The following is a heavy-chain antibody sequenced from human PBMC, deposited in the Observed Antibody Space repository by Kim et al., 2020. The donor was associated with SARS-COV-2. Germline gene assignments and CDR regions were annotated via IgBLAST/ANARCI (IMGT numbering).Heavy chain of an antibody. CDR2: FDPEDGET. CDR1: GYTLTELS. D-gene: IGHD6-13*01. Sequence: ASVKVSCKVSGYTLTELSMHWVRQAPGKGLEWMGGFDPEDGETIYAQKFQGRVTMTEDTSTDTAYMELSSLRSEDTAVYYCATDATFIAAAGTSTEGYFQHWGQGTLVTVSS. V-gene: IGHV1-24*01. J-gene: IGHJ1*01. CDR3: ATDATFIAAAGTSTEGYFQH.